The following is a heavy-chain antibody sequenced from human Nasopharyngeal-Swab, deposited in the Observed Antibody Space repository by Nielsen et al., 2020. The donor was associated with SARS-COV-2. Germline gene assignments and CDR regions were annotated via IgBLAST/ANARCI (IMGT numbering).Heavy chain of an antibody. CDR3: TTDANSGYDYYYYYGMDV. Sequence: GESLKISCAASGFTFSNAWMSRVRQAPGKGLEWVGRIKSKTDGGTTDYAAPVKGRFTISRDDSKNTLYLQMNSLKTEDTAVYYCTTDANSGYDYYYYYGMDVWGQGTTVTVSS. J-gene: IGHJ6*02. D-gene: IGHD5-12*01. CDR2: IKSKTDGGTT. V-gene: IGHV3-15*01. CDR1: GFTFSNAW.